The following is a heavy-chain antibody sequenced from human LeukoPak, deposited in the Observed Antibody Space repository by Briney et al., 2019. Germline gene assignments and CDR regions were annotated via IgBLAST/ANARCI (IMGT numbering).Heavy chain of an antibody. CDR2: INHSGST. D-gene: IGHD3-9*01. J-gene: IGHJ4*02. CDR1: GGSFSGYY. V-gene: IGHV4-34*01. CDR3: ARLVKYYDILTGYRRSTFDY. Sequence: SETLPLTCAVYGGSFSGYYWSWIRQPPGKGLEWIGEINHSGSTNYNPSLKIRVTISLHTFKNQYSLKLSSVTAADTAVYYCARLVKYYDILTGYRRSTFDYWGQGTLVTVSS.